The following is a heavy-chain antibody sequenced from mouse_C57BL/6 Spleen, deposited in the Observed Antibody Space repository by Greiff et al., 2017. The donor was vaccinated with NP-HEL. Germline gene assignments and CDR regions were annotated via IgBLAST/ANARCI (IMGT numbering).Heavy chain of an antibody. CDR1: GFTFSSYG. CDR2: ISSGGSYT. V-gene: IGHV5-6*01. Sequence: EVKLMESGGDLVKPGGSLELSCAASGFTFSSYGMSWVRQTPDKRLEWVATISSGGSYTYYPDSVKGRFTISRDNAKNTLYLQMSSLKSADTAMYYCARLYYYAMDYWGQGTSVTVSS. CDR3: ARLYYYAMDY. J-gene: IGHJ4*01.